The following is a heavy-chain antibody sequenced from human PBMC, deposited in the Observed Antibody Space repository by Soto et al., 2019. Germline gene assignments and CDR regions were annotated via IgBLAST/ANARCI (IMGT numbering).Heavy chain of an antibody. Sequence: SETLSLTCTVSGGSVSSGSYYWSWIRQPPGKGLEWIGYIYYSGSTNYNPSLKSRVTISVDTSKNQFSLKLSSGTAADTAGYYCEGGRWSSGYCYILDYWGQGPLVTVSS. V-gene: IGHV4-61*01. CDR2: IYYSGST. J-gene: IGHJ4*02. CDR3: EGGRWSSGYCYILDY. CDR1: GGSVSSGSYY. D-gene: IGHD3-22*01.